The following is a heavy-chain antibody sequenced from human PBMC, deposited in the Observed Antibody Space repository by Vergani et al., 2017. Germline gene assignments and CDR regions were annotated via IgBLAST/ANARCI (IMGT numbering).Heavy chain of an antibody. D-gene: IGHD6-6*01. J-gene: IGHJ6*04. CDR2: INPNSGGT. Sequence: QVQLVQSGAEVKKPGASVKVSCKASGYTFTGYYMHLVRQAPGQGLEWMGWINPNSGGTNYAKKFQGRVTITADESTSTVYMELSSLRSEDTAVYYCAMDSSPFYPMDVWGKGTTVTVSS. CDR3: AMDSSPFYPMDV. V-gene: IGHV1-2*02. CDR1: GYTFTGYY.